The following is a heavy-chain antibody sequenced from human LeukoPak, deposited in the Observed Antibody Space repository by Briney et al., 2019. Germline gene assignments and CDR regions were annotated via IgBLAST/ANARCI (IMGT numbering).Heavy chain of an antibody. CDR2: ISYDGSNK. Sequence: GGSLRLSCAASGFTVSSYAMRWVRQAPGKGLEWVAVISYDGSNKYYADSVKGRFTISRDNSKNTLYLQMNSLRAEDTAVYYCARERTDGSGYYADYWGQGTLVTVSS. J-gene: IGHJ4*02. D-gene: IGHD3-22*01. CDR3: ARERTDGSGYYADY. CDR1: GFTVSSYA. V-gene: IGHV3-30*04.